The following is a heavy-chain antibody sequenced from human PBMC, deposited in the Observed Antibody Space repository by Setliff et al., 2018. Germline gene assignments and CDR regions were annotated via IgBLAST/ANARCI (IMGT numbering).Heavy chain of an antibody. D-gene: IGHD3-10*01. V-gene: IGHV3-72*01. CDR1: GFSFSDHY. CDR2: SRNKANSYTT. CDR3: AKTQFGSGSYFYDY. Sequence: GESLKISCAASGFSFSDHYMDWVRQAPGKGLEWVGRSRNKANSYTTQYAASVKGRFTISRDDSTNSLFLQMSSLKTDDTAVYYCAKTQFGSGSYFYDYWGQGTLVTVSS. J-gene: IGHJ4*02.